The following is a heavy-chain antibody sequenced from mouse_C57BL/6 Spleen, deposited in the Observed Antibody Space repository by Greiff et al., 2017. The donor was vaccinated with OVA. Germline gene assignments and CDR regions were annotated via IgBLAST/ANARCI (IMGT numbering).Heavy chain of an antibody. CDR2: IDPSDSET. V-gene: IGHV1-52*01. CDR1: GYTFTSYW. D-gene: IGHD2-4*01. CDR3: ARNYYYDYDGGGYFDY. Sequence: QVQLQQPGAELVRPGSSVKLSCKASGYTFTSYWMHWVKQRPIQGLEWIGNIDPSDSETHYNQKFKDKATLTVDKSSSTAYMQLSSLTSEDSAVYYCARNYYYDYDGGGYFDYWGQGTTLTVSS. J-gene: IGHJ2*01.